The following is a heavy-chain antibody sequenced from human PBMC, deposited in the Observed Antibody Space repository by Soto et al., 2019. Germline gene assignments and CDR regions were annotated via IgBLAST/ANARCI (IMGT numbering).Heavy chain of an antibody. Sequence: SETLSLTCAVYGGSFSGYYWSWIRQPPGKGLEWIGEINHSGSTNYNPSLKSRVTISVDTSKNQFSLKLSSVTAADTAVYYCARGRPYYSIHPPYFDYWGQGTLVTVSS. CDR2: INHSGST. D-gene: IGHD4-4*01. V-gene: IGHV4-34*01. CDR1: GGSFSGYY. CDR3: ARGRPYYSIHPPYFDY. J-gene: IGHJ4*02.